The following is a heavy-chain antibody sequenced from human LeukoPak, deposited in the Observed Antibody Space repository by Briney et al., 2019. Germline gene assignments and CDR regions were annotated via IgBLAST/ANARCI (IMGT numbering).Heavy chain of an antibody. CDR3: ARDPDDIVVVPAAVRFDY. V-gene: IGHV3-23*01. D-gene: IGHD2-2*01. Sequence: GGSLRLSCAASGFTFSSYAMSWVRQAPGKGLEWVSAISGSGGSTYYADSVKGRFTISRDNSKNTLYLQMNSLRAEDTAVYYCARDPDDIVVVPAAVRFDYWGQGTLVTVSS. J-gene: IGHJ4*02. CDR1: GFTFSSYA. CDR2: ISGSGGST.